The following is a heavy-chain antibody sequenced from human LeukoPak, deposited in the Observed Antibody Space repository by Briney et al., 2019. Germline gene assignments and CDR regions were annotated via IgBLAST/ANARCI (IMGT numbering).Heavy chain of an antibody. CDR2: ISYDGSNK. CDR3: TRGPPDGSGNYYPGDF. Sequence: GGSLRLSCAASGFTFSSYAMHWVRQAPGKGLEWVAVISYDGSNKYYADSVKGRFTISRDNAKNTLYLQMNSLRVEDTAVYYCTRGPPDGSGNYYPGDFWGQGTLVTVSS. D-gene: IGHD3-10*01. V-gene: IGHV3-30-3*01. J-gene: IGHJ4*02. CDR1: GFTFSSYA.